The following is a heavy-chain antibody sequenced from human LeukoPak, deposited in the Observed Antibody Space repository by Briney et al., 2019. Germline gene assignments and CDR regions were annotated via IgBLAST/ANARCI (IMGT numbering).Heavy chain of an antibody. CDR3: ARLPSIAVRNYMDV. J-gene: IGHJ6*03. CDR1: GGSFSGYY. D-gene: IGHD6-6*01. CDR2: INHSGST. V-gene: IGHV4-34*01. Sequence: SETLSLTCAVYGGSFSGYYLSWIRQPPGKGLEWIGEINHSGSTNYNPSLKSRVTISVDTSKNQFYLKLSSVTAADTAVYYCARLPSIAVRNYMDVWGKGTTVTVSS.